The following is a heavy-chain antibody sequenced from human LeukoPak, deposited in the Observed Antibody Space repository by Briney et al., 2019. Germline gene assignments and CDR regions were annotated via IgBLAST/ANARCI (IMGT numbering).Heavy chain of an antibody. V-gene: IGHV4-38-2*02. Sequence: PSETLSLTCTVSGYSISSGFYWGWIRQPPGKGLEWIGSIYHSGSTYYNPSLKSRVTIPVDTSKNQFSLKLSSVTAADTAVYYCARALGFSVTTFSYWGQGTLVTVSS. CDR3: ARALGFSVTTFSY. J-gene: IGHJ4*02. D-gene: IGHD4-17*01. CDR1: GYSISSGFY. CDR2: IYHSGST.